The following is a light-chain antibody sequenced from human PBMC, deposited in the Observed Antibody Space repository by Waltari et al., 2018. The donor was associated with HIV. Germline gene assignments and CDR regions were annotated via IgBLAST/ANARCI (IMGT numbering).Light chain of an antibody. CDR1: QSVSSSY. V-gene: IGKV3D-20*02. J-gene: IGKJ1*01. CDR3: QQRSNWPPWT. Sequence: EIVLTQSPGTLSLSPGERATLSCRASQSVSSSYLAWYQQKSGQAPRLLIYGASSRATGIPDRFSGSGSGTDFTLTISSLEPEDFAVYYCQQRSNWPPWTFGQGTKVEIK. CDR2: GAS.